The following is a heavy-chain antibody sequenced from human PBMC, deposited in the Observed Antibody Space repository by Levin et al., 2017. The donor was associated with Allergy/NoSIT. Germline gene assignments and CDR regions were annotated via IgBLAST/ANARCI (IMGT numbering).Heavy chain of an antibody. J-gene: IGHJ6*02. Sequence: GGSLRLSCAASGFTFSSYSMNWVRQAPGKGLEWVSYISSSSSTIYYADSVKGRFTISRDNAKNSLYLQMNSLRDEDTAVYYCARDPAPTYSQYYDFWSGYQSKGYYYYGMDVWGQGTTVTVSS. CDR2: ISSSSSTI. V-gene: IGHV3-48*02. CDR3: ARDPAPTYSQYYDFWSGYQSKGYYYYGMDV. CDR1: GFTFSSYS. D-gene: IGHD3-3*01.